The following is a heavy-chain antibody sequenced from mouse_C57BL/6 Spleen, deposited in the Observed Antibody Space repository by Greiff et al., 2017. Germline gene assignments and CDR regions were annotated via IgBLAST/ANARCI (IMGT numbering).Heavy chain of an antibody. V-gene: IGHV1-52*01. CDR3: ARPGISWFAY. J-gene: IGHJ3*01. CDR1: GFTFTSYW. D-gene: IGHD4-1*01. CDR2: IGPSDSET. Sequence: QVQLLQPGADLVRPGCSVKLSCKASGFTFTSYWMHWVQQTPIQGLEWIGNIGPSDSETHYNQTLKDKVTLTVDKADSTGYMQLSSLTSEDSAVYYCARPGISWFAYWGQGTLVTVSA.